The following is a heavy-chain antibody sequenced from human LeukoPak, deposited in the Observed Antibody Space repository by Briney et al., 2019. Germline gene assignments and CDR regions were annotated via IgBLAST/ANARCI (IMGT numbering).Heavy chain of an antibody. CDR2: SYYSGST. CDR3: ARVDSGYAPCDY. D-gene: IGHD3-22*01. Sequence: SDTLSLTCTLCGGPLSRYYWSWIRQPPGEGLEWIAYSYYSGSTIYNPSLKSRVNITVDTSKNQFSLEVSSVTAADTAVYYCARVDSGYAPCDYWGQGTLVTVSS. V-gene: IGHV4-59*07. CDR1: GGPLSRYY. J-gene: IGHJ4*02.